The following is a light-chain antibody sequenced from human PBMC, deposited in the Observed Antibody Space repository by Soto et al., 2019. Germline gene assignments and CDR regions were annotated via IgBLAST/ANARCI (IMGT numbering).Light chain of an antibody. CDR2: DVN. V-gene: IGLV2-14*01. CDR3: SAYSSGATHVV. Sequence: VLTQPASVSGSPGQSITISCTGTSSDIGGLYNYVSWYQQHPGKAPKLLIYDVNDRPSGVSDRFSGSKSGNTASLTISGLQAEDEAVYFCSAYSSGATHVVFGGGTKLTVL. J-gene: IGLJ2*01. CDR1: SSDIGGLYNY.